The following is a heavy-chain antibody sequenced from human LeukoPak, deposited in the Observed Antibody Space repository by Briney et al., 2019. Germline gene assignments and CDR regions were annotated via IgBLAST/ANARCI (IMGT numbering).Heavy chain of an antibody. J-gene: IGHJ4*02. CDR2: INHSGST. CDR1: GGSFSGYY. V-gene: IGHV4-34*01. Sequence: SETLSLTCAVYGGSFSGYYWSWIRQPPGKGLEWIGEINHSGSTNYNPSLKSRVTISVNTSKNQFSLKLSSVTAADTAVYYCARGSHYDILTGYWFAYWGQGTLVTVSS. D-gene: IGHD3-9*01. CDR3: ARGSHYDILTGYWFAY.